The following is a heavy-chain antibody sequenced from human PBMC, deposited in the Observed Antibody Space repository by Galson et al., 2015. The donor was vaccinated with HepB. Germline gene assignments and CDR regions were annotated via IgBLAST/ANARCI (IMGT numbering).Heavy chain of an antibody. CDR1: GFTFSSYG. CDR3: ARDGSLTVTSSPPFDY. Sequence: SLRLSCAASGFTFSSYGMHWVRQAPGKGLEWVAVISYDGSNKYYADSVKGRFTISRDNSKNTLYLQMNSLRAEDTAVYYCARDGSLTVTSSPPFDYWGQGTLVTVSS. CDR2: ISYDGSNK. D-gene: IGHD4-17*01. J-gene: IGHJ4*02. V-gene: IGHV3-30*03.